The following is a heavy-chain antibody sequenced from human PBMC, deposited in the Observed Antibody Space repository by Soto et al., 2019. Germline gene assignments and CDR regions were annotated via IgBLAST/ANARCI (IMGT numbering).Heavy chain of an antibody. CDR2: IIPIFGTA. J-gene: IGHJ3*02. Sequence: SVKVSCKASGGTFSSYAISWVRQAPGQGLEWMGGIIPIFGTANYAQKFQGRVTITADESTSTAYMELSSLRSEDTAVYYCARETSSDWSGRDDAFDIWGQGTMVTVSS. CDR1: GGTFSSYA. V-gene: IGHV1-69*13. CDR3: ARETSSDWSGRDDAFDI. D-gene: IGHD6-19*01.